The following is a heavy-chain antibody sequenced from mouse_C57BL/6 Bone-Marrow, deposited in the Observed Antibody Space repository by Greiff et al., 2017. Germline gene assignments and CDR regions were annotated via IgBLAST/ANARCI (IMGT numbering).Heavy chain of an antibody. J-gene: IGHJ3*01. CDR1: GYTFTSYW. CDR3: ARSGFWGLLLCAY. Sequence: VQLQQPGAELVKPGASVKMSCKASGYTFTSYWITWVKQRPGQGLEWIGDIYPGSGSTNYNEKFKSKATLTVDTSSSTAYMQLSSLTSEDSAVDYCARSGFWGLLLCAYWGQGTLVTVSA. CDR2: IYPGSGST. V-gene: IGHV1-55*01. D-gene: IGHD2-3*01.